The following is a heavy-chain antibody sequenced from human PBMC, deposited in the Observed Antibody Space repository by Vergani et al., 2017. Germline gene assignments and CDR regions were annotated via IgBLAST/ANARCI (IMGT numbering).Heavy chain of an antibody. CDR1: GNSIRSASY. CDR3: ARHVGYGYSDYPGDWFDP. Sequence: QVQLQESGPGLVKPSEILSLTCTVSGNSIRSASYWGWIRQSPGKGLEWIGTIHRSGSTYYNPSLKSLVTMSVDTSKNQLSLKLTSVTAADTALYYCARHVGYGYSDYPGDWFDPWGPGTLVTVSS. CDR2: IHRSGST. J-gene: IGHJ5*02. D-gene: IGHD4-17*01. V-gene: IGHV4-38-2*02.